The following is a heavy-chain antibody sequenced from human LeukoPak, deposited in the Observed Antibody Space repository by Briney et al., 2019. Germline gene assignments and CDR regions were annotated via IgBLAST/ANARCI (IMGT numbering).Heavy chain of an antibody. CDR2: INPSGGST. Sequence: ASVKVSCKASGYTFTSYYMHWVRQTPGQGLEWMGIINPSGGSTSYAQKFQGRVTMTRDTSTSTVYMELSSLRPEDTAVYYCATLAAAGTLNYDYWGQGTLVTVSS. CDR1: GYTFTSYY. CDR3: ATLAAAGTLNYDY. D-gene: IGHD6-13*01. J-gene: IGHJ4*02. V-gene: IGHV1-46*01.